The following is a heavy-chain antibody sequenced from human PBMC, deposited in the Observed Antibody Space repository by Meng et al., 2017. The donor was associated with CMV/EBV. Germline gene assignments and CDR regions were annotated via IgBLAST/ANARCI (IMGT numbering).Heavy chain of an antibody. CDR3: ARAWGCSSTSCYDHYGMDV. J-gene: IGHJ6*02. CDR2: INPSGGST. D-gene: IGHD2-2*01. CDR1: GYTFTSYY. Sequence: ASVKVSCKASGYTFTSYYMHWVRQAPGQGLEWMGIINPSGGSTSYAQKFQGRVTITTDESTSTAYMELSSLRSEDTAVYYCARAWGCSSTSCYDHYGMDVWGQGTTVTVSS. V-gene: IGHV1-46*01.